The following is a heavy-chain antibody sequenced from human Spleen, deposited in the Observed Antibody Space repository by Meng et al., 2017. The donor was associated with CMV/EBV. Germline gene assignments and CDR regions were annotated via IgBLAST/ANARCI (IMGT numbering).Heavy chain of an antibody. V-gene: IGHV4-39*07. CDR3: ASRPPGFDY. Sequence: SETLSLTCTVSGGSISSSSYYWGWIRQPPGKGLEWIGSIYFSGSTYYNPSLKRRVTISVDTSKNQFSLKLSSVTAADTAVYYCASRPPGFDYWGQGTLVTVSS. CDR1: GGSISSSSYY. J-gene: IGHJ4*02. CDR2: IYFSGST.